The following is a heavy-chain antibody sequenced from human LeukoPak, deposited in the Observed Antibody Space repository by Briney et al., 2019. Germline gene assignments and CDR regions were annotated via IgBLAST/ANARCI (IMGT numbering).Heavy chain of an antibody. Sequence: PGGSLRLSCGASGLTFKDSYMNWVRQAPGKGLEFVSHISGNGLTKYYGDSVRGRFTVSRDNAKNSLYLQMNSLRAEDTAVYYCARDTGDPTLWYYYYYMDVWGKGTTVTVSS. D-gene: IGHD7-27*01. CDR3: ARDTGDPTLWYYYYYMDV. J-gene: IGHJ6*03. CDR2: ISGNGLTK. V-gene: IGHV3-11*04. CDR1: GLTFKDSY.